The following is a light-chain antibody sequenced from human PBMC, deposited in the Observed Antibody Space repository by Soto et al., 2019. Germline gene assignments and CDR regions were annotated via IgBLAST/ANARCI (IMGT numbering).Light chain of an antibody. CDR2: AAS. J-gene: IGKJ1*01. Sequence: AIRMTQSPSSFSASTGDRVTITCRASQGISSYLAWYQQKPGKAPNLLIYAASTLQSGVPPRFSGSGSGTDFTPTISRLQAEDFVTYYYREQYSYPWTFGQGTKVDIK. CDR3: REQYSYPWT. CDR1: QGISSY. V-gene: IGKV1-8*01.